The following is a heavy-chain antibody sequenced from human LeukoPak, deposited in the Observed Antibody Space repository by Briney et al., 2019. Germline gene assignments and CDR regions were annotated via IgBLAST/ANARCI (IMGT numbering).Heavy chain of an antibody. CDR2: IRSSIYGGTP. Sequence: GGSLRLSCTSSGFTFREFAVSWFRQAPGKGLEWIGFIRSSIYGGTPKAAASVKGRFIFSRGDSKGVAYLRMNSLKTEDTAVYHCTRDRGAYNLYDYWGQGTLVTVSS. J-gene: IGHJ4*02. D-gene: IGHD1-1*01. V-gene: IGHV3-49*03. CDR1: GFTFREFA. CDR3: TRDRGAYNLYDY.